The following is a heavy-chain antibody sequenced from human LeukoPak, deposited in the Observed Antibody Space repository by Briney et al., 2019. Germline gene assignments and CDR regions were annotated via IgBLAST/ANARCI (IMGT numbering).Heavy chain of an antibody. CDR2: ISGSGGST. CDR3: AKVSYYYDSSGYYY. CDR1: GFTFGSYV. V-gene: IGHV3-23*01. J-gene: IGHJ4*02. D-gene: IGHD3-22*01. Sequence: PGGSLRLSCAASGFTFGSYVMSWVRQAPGKGLEWVSAISGSGGSTYYADSVKGRFTISRDNSKNTLYLQMNSLRAEDTAVYYCAKVSYYYDSSGYYYWGQGTLVTVSS.